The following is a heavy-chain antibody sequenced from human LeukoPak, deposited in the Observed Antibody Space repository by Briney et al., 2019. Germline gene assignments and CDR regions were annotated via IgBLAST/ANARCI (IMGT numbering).Heavy chain of an antibody. CDR3: ARDKVVGATLLDY. D-gene: IGHD2-15*01. CDR1: GFTFRSYW. CDR2: IKQDGSEA. Sequence: GGSLRLSCGASGFTFRSYWMSWVRQAPGKGLEWVANIKQDGSEAYYVDSVKGRFTISRDNAKNSLHLQMNSLRAEDTAVYYCARDKVVGATLLDYWGQGTLVTVSS. V-gene: IGHV3-7*01. J-gene: IGHJ4*02.